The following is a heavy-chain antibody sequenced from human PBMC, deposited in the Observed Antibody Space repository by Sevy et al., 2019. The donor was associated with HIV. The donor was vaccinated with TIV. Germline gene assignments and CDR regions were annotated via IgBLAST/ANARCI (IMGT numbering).Heavy chain of an antibody. CDR2: VTSDGAK. J-gene: IGHJ4*02. CDR3: AGGETTMITDLDY. Sequence: GGSLRLSCVASGLTFTTTGMSWVRQAPGKGLEWVASVTSDGAKYYADSVRDRFTVSRDNAKNTPYLQLNSLRADDTAVFYCAGGETTMITDLDYWGQGTLVTVSS. V-gene: IGHV3-23*01. CDR1: GLTFTTTG. D-gene: IGHD3-16*01.